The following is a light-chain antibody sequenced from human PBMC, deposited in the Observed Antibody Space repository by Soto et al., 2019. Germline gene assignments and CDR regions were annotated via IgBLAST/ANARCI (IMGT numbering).Light chain of an antibody. J-gene: IGKJ3*01. CDR1: RSVSSSY. Sequence: EIVLTQSPGTLSLSPGERATLSCRASRSVSSSYLAWYQQRPGQAPRLLIYGASSRATGVPDRFSGSGSGTDFTLTISRLEPEDFAVYYCQQYGGTPDFTFVPGTKVDIK. CDR2: GAS. CDR3: QQYGGTPDFT. V-gene: IGKV3-20*01.